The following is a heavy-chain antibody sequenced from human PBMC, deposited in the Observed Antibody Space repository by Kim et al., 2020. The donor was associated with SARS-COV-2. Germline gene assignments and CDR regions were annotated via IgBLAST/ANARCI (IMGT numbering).Heavy chain of an antibody. Sequence: GGSLRLSCAASGFTFSDYYMSWIRQAPGKGLEWVSYISSSGSTIYYADSVKGRFTISRDNAKNSLYLQMNSLRAEDTAVYYCARSRGYDSSGYYYYGEYMDVWGKGTTVTVSS. V-gene: IGHV3-11*01. CDR1: GFTFSDYY. J-gene: IGHJ6*03. D-gene: IGHD3-22*01. CDR2: ISSSGSTI. CDR3: ARSRGYDSSGYYYYGEYMDV.